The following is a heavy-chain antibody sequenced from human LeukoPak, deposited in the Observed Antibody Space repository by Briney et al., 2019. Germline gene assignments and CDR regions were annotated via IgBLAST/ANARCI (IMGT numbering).Heavy chain of an antibody. CDR3: ARDGRNCSSTSCQDY. CDR1: GYTFTGYY. V-gene: IGHV1-2*04. CDR2: INLNNDDT. D-gene: IGHD2-2*01. J-gene: IGHJ4*02. Sequence: ASVKVSCKASGYTFTGYYMHWVRQAPGQGLERMGWINLNNDDTNYAQKFQGWVTMTRDTSISTAYMELSRLRSDDTAVYYCARDGRNCSSTSCQDYWGQGALVTVSS.